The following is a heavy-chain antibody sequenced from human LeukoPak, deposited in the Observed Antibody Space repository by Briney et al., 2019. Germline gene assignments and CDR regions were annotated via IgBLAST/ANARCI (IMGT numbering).Heavy chain of an antibody. CDR3: AKVGCSGGSCYPNKYYFDY. J-gene: IGHJ4*02. D-gene: IGHD2-15*01. CDR2: ISGSGGST. Sequence: GGSLRLSCAASGFTFSSYAMSGVRQAPGKGLEWVSAISGSGGSTYYADSVKGRFTISRDNYKNTLYLQMNSLRAEDTAVYYCAKVGCSGGSCYPNKYYFDYWGQGTLVTVSS. CDR1: GFTFSSYA. V-gene: IGHV3-23*01.